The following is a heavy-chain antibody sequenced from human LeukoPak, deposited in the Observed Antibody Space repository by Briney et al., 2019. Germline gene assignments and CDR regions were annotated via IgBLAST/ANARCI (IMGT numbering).Heavy chain of an antibody. CDR2: IYYSGST. Sequence: SETLSLTCTVSGGSISSSSYYWGWIRQPPGKGLEWIGSIYYSGSTYYNPSLKSRVTISVDTSKNQFSLKLSSVTAADTAVYYCARGGGYCSGGSCPNAFDIWGQGTMVTVSS. CDR1: GGSISSSSYY. V-gene: IGHV4-39*07. D-gene: IGHD2-15*01. J-gene: IGHJ3*02. CDR3: ARGGGYCSGGSCPNAFDI.